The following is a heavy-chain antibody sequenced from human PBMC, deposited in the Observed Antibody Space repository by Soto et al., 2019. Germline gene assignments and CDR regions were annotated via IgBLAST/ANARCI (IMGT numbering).Heavy chain of an antibody. CDR2: ISYAGSNK. V-gene: IGHV3-30*18. D-gene: IGHD3-22*01. CDR1: GFTFSSYG. J-gene: IGHJ6*02. Sequence: QVQLVESGGGVVQPGRSLRLSCAASGFTFSSYGMHWVRQAPGKGLEWVAVISYAGSNKYYADSVKGRFTISRDNSKNTLYLNMNSLRAEDTAVYYCAKDYYDSSVPLSLYYYYYGMDVWGQGTTVTVSS. CDR3: AKDYYDSSVPLSLYYYYYGMDV.